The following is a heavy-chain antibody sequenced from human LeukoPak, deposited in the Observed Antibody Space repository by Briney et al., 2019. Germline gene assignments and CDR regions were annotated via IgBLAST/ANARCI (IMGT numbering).Heavy chain of an antibody. Sequence: PGGSLRLSCAASGFTFSSYGMHWVRQAPGKGLEWVAVIWYDGSNKYYADSVKGRSTISRDNSKNTLYLEMNRRRAEDTAVYYCARDQGIVVVPAAPGYWGQGTLVTVSS. V-gene: IGHV3-33*01. D-gene: IGHD2-2*01. CDR1: GFTFSSYG. J-gene: IGHJ4*02. CDR3: ARDQGIVVVPAAPGY. CDR2: IWYDGSNK.